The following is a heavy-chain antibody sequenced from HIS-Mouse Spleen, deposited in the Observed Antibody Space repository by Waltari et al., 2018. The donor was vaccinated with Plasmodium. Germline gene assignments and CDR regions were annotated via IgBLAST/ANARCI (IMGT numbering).Heavy chain of an antibody. J-gene: IGHJ2*01. CDR2: ISSRMSDK. V-gene: IGHV3-21*01. CDR1: GFTFSSYS. CDR3: AREDILTAYYNDYWYFDL. Sequence: EVQLVESGGGLVKPGGSLRLSCAASGFTFSSYSMNWVRQAPGKGLEWVSSISSRMSDKYYADSVKGRFTSSRDNAKNSLYLQMNSLGAEDTAVYYCAREDILTAYYNDYWYFDLWGRGTLVTVSS. D-gene: IGHD3-9*01.